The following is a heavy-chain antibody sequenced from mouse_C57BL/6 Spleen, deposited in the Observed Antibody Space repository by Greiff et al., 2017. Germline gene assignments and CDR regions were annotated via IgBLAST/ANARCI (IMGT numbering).Heavy chain of an antibody. CDR1: GYTFTDYY. J-gene: IGHJ4*01. CDR2: INPNNGGT. CDR3: ARRGYGSYYAMDY. V-gene: IGHV1-26*01. D-gene: IGHD1-1*01. Sequence: EVKLQQSGPELVKPGASVKISCKASGYTFTDYYMNWVKQSHGKSLEWIGDINPNNGGTSYNQKFKGKATLTVDKSSSTAYMELRSLTSEDSAVYYCARRGYGSYYAMDYWGQGTSVTVSS.